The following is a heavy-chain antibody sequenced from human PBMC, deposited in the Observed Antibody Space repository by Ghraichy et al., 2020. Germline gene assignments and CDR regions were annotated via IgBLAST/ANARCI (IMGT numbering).Heavy chain of an antibody. CDR1: GFTFSSYS. CDR2: ISSSSSYI. J-gene: IGHJ6*02. CDR3: ARETLRYFDWSPRIGMDV. V-gene: IGHV3-21*01. Sequence: GGSLRLSCAASGFTFSSYSMNWVRQAPGKGLEWVSSISSSSSYIYYADSVKGRFTISRDNAKNSLCLQVNSLRAEDTAVYYCARETLRYFDWSPRIGMDVWGQGTTVTVSS. D-gene: IGHD3-9*01.